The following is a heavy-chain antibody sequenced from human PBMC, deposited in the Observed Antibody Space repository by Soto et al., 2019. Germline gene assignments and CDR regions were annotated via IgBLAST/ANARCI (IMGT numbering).Heavy chain of an antibody. CDR1: GDSIKSGHNY. CDR3: AGNTTRLEWFDS. V-gene: IGHV4-30-4*08. Sequence: SETLSLTCTVSGDSIKSGHNYWSWLRQPPGKGLEWIGNIYYVGSTSYNLSLKSRATISVDTSRNQFSLKLSSVTAADTAIYYCAGNTTRLEWFDSWGQGTLVTVSS. CDR2: IYYVGST. J-gene: IGHJ5*01. D-gene: IGHD2-2*01.